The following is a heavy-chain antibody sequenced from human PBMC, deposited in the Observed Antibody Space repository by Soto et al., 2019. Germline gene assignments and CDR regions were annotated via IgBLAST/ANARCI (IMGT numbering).Heavy chain of an antibody. Sequence: SVKVSCKASGFTFTSSAVQWVRQARGQRLEWIGWIVVGSGNTNYAQKFQERVTITRDMSTSTAYMELSSLRSEDTAVYYCAADFGGWVAATTNYYYYGMDVWGQGTTVTVSS. D-gene: IGHD2-15*01. J-gene: IGHJ6*02. CDR1: GFTFTSSA. CDR2: IVVGSGNT. V-gene: IGHV1-58*01. CDR3: AADFGGWVAATTNYYYYGMDV.